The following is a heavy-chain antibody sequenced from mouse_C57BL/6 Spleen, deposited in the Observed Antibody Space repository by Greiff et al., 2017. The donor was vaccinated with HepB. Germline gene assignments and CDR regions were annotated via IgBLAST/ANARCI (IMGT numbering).Heavy chain of an antibody. V-gene: IGHV1-53*01. D-gene: IGHD2-4*01. Sequence: VQLQQPGTELVKPGASVKLSCKASGYTFTSYWMHWVKQRPGQGLEWIGEIYPRSGNTYYNEKFKGKATLTADKSSSTAYMELRSLTSEDSAVYFCARPPIYYDYDEGFAYWGQGTLVTVSA. CDR2: IYPRSGNT. CDR3: ARPPIYYDYDEGFAY. J-gene: IGHJ3*01. CDR1: GYTFTSYW.